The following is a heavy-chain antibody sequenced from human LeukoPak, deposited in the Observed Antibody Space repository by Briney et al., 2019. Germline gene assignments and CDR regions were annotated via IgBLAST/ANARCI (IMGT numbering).Heavy chain of an antibody. CDR1: GGSFSGYS. D-gene: IGHD1-1*01. V-gene: IGHV4-34*01. CDR2: FDRSGST. J-gene: IGHJ4*02. CDR3: ARGSATGLAY. Sequence: PSETLSLTCAVYGGSFSGYSWTWIRQPPGKGLEWIGEFDRSGSTNCNPALKSRLTISVDTSKNQFSLKLSSVTAADTAVYYCARGSATGLAYWGQGNLVTVSS.